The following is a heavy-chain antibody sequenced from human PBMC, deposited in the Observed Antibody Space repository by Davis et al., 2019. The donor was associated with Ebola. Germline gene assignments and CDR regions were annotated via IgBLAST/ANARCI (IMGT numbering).Heavy chain of an antibody. D-gene: IGHD2-15*01. CDR3: ARHPGYCSGGNCHRFDY. CDR1: GGSFSGYY. CDR2: INHSGST. J-gene: IGHJ4*02. V-gene: IGHV4-34*01. Sequence: SETLSLTCAVYGGSFSGYYWGWIRQPPGKGLEWIGEINHSGSTSYNPSLKSRLTISLDTSKNQFSLKLSSVTAADTAVYYCARHPGYCSGGNCHRFDYWGQGTLVTVSS.